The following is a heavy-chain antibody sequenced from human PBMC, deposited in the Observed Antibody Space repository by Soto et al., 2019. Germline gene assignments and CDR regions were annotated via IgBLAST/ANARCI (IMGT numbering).Heavy chain of an antibody. J-gene: IGHJ4*02. CDR2: VITILGTA. V-gene: IGHV1-69*08. D-gene: IGHD3-10*01. CDR3: ARGDYYGWTG. Sequence: VQLVQSGAEVKKPGSSVKVSCKASGGTFSTYSISWVRQAPGQGLEWMGKVITILGTADYAQNFQGRVTITADKSTSTAYMEMNSLRSEDTAVYYCARGDYYGWTGWGQGTLVTVSS. CDR1: GGTFSTYS.